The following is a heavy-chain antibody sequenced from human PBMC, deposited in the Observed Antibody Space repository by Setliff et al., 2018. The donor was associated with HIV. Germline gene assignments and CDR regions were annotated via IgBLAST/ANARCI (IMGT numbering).Heavy chain of an antibody. Sequence: VGSLRLSCEASGFGFYSHDMNWVRQAPGKGLEWISFISHGGATKYYAEAVEGRFTTSRDNSKNTLYLQMDSLRPEDTAVYYCARDPSLRTASPYWADNRFDPWGQGTLVTVSS. V-gene: IGHV3-48*01. CDR3: ARDPSLRTASPYWADNRFDP. CDR1: GFGFYSHD. CDR2: ISHGGATK. D-gene: IGHD2-15*01. J-gene: IGHJ5*02.